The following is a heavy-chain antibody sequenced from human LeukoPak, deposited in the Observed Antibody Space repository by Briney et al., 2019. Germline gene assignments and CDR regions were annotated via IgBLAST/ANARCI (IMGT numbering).Heavy chain of an antibody. Sequence: QAGGSLRLSCAASGFTFSSYAMSWVRQAPGKGLEWVSAISGSGGSTYYADSVKGRFTISRDNSKNTLYLQMNSLRAEDTAVYYCAKVRRITMMVVGAFDYWGQGTLVTVSS. J-gene: IGHJ4*02. CDR3: AKVRRITMMVVGAFDY. D-gene: IGHD3-22*01. V-gene: IGHV3-23*01. CDR2: ISGSGGST. CDR1: GFTFSSYA.